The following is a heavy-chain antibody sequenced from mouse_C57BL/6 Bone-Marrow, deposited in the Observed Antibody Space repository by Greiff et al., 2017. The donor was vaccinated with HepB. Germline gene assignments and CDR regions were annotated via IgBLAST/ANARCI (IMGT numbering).Heavy chain of an antibody. CDR3: ARDRGTLLLDY. J-gene: IGHJ2*01. D-gene: IGHD1-1*01. CDR1: GFTFSSYA. CDR2: ISDGGSYT. V-gene: IGHV5-4*01. Sequence: EVKLVESGGGLVKPGGSLKLSCAASGFTFSSYAMSWVRQTPEKRLEWVATISDGGSYTYYPDNVKGRFTISRDNAKNNLYLQMSHLKSEDTAMYYCARDRGTLLLDYWGQGTTLTVSS.